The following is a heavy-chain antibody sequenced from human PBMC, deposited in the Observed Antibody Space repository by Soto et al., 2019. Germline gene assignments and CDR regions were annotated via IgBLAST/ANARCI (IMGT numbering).Heavy chain of an antibody. Sequence: GGSLRLSCAASGFTFNNFAMIWVRQAPGKGLEWVSAISGSGSNTYYADSVKGRFTISRDNSKNTVSLQMNSLRVEDTAVYYCTTGEEGNRNWYGKFASWGQGTQVTVSS. D-gene: IGHD1-1*01. J-gene: IGHJ4*02. CDR1: GFTFNNFA. CDR3: TTGEEGNRNWYGKFAS. CDR2: ISGSGSNT. V-gene: IGHV3-23*01.